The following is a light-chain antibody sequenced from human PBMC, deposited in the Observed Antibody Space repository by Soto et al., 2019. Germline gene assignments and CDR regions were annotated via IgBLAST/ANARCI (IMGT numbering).Light chain of an antibody. CDR2: GAS. CDR1: QIFSSN. Sequence: EIVMTQSPATLTVSPGERATLSCRASQIFSSNLAWYQQRPGQARRLLIYGASTRATGIPARFSGSGSGTEFTLTISSLQSEDFAVYYCQQYNNWPRTFGQGTNVDI. V-gene: IGKV3-15*01. CDR3: QQYNNWPRT. J-gene: IGKJ1*01.